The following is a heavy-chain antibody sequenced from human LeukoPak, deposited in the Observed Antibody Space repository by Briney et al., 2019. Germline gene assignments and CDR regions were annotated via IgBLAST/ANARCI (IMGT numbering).Heavy chain of an antibody. Sequence: ASVKVSCKASGYTFTSYGISWVRQAPGQGLEWMGWISAYNGNTNYAQKLQGRVTMTTDTSTSTAYMELRSLRSDDTAVYYCPRILRGYCSGGSCYDFDYWGQGTLVTVSS. D-gene: IGHD2-15*01. V-gene: IGHV1-18*04. J-gene: IGHJ4*02. CDR3: PRILRGYCSGGSCYDFDY. CDR2: ISAYNGNT. CDR1: GYTFTSYG.